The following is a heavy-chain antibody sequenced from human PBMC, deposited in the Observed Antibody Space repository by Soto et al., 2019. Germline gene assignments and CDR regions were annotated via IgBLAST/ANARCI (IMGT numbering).Heavy chain of an antibody. CDR1: GYTFTGYY. Sequence: ASVKVSCKASGYTFTGYYMHWVRQAPGQGLEWMGWINPNSGGTNYAQKFQGWVTMTRDTSISTAYMELSRLRSDDTAVYDCARGRAVAGTSGQDDAFDIWGQGTMVTVSS. CDR3: ARGRAVAGTSGQDDAFDI. CDR2: INPNSGGT. V-gene: IGHV1-2*04. D-gene: IGHD6-19*01. J-gene: IGHJ3*02.